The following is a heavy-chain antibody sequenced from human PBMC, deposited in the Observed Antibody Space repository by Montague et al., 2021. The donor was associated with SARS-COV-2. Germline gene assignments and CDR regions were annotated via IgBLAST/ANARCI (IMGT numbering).Heavy chain of an antibody. V-gene: IGHV4-39*01. CDR2: IHYSGST. CDR1: GGSVNSGSYS. CDR3: ARRPGASYYIFWSGGFDI. Sequence: SETLSLTCTVSGGSVNSGSYSWDWIRQPPGKRLEWIGSIHYSGSTSYNPSLKSRVTISIDTSKNHFSLRVNSVTAADSAVYFCARRPGASYYIFWSGGFDIWGQGTMVTVS. J-gene: IGHJ3*02. D-gene: IGHD3-3*01.